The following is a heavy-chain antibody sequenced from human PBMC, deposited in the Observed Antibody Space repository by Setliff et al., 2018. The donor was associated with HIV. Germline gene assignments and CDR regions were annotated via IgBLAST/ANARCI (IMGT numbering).Heavy chain of an antibody. CDR1: GGSFDGYY. Sequence: SETLSLTCAVYGGSFDGYYWSWIRQPPGKGLEWIGEINHSGSTNYNPSLKSRVTMSVDKSKNQFSLRLSSVTAADTAVYYCARARRAGSGPKYFQHWGQGTLVTVSS. D-gene: IGHD2-15*01. CDR2: INHSGST. V-gene: IGHV4-34*01. J-gene: IGHJ1*01. CDR3: ARARRAGSGPKYFQH.